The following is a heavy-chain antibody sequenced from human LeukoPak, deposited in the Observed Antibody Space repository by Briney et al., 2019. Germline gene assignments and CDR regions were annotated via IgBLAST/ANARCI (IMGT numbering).Heavy chain of an antibody. CDR3: ARSPSVLRLGVLSSPLHY. J-gene: IGHJ4*02. Sequence: SETLSLTCTVSGGSITSYYWSWIRQPPGKGLEWIGYIYYSGNTNYNPSLKSRVTISVDTSKNQFSLKLSSVTAADTAVYYCARSPSVLRLGVLSSPLHYWGQGALVTVTS. D-gene: IGHD3-16*02. CDR1: GGSITSYY. V-gene: IGHV4-59*01. CDR2: IYYSGNT.